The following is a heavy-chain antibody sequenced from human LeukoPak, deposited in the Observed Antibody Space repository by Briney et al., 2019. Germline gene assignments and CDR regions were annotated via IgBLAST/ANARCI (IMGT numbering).Heavy chain of an antibody. V-gene: IGHV3-23*01. D-gene: IGHD3-3*01. CDR3: ARSIFGVVIDYYYYMDV. J-gene: IGHJ6*03. Sequence: QPGGSLRLSCAASGFTFSSYAMSWVRQAPGKGLEWVSAISGSGGSTYYADSVKGRFTISRDNSKNTLYLQMNSLRAEDTAVYYCARSIFGVVIDYYYYMDVWGKGTTVTVSS. CDR1: GFTFSSYA. CDR2: ISGSGGST.